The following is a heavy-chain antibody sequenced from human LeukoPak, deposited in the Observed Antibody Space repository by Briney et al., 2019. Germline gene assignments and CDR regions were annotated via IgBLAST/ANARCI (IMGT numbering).Heavy chain of an antibody. D-gene: IGHD6-13*01. Sequence: SETLSLTCTVSGGSISSSSYYWGWIRQPPGKGLVWIGSIYYSGSTYYNPSLKSRVTISVDTSKNQFSLKLSSVTAADTAVYYCARLSSSWYPPTDDYWGQGTLVTVSS. J-gene: IGHJ4*02. CDR3: ARLSSSWYPPTDDY. V-gene: IGHV4-39*01. CDR2: IYYSGST. CDR1: GGSISSSSYY.